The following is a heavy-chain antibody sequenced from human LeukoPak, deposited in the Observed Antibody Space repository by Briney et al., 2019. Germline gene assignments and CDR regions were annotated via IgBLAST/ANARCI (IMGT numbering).Heavy chain of an antibody. V-gene: IGHV3-11*04. CDR2: ISSSGSTI. J-gene: IGHJ3*02. D-gene: IGHD2-21*01. CDR1: GFTFSDYY. CDR3: ARDRYCGGDCYSADAFDI. Sequence: GGSLRLSCAASGFTFSDYYMSWIRQAPGKGLEWVSYISSSGSTIYYADSVKGRFTISRDNAKNSLYLQMNSLRAEDSAVYYCARDRYCGGDCYSADAFDIWGQGTMVTVSS.